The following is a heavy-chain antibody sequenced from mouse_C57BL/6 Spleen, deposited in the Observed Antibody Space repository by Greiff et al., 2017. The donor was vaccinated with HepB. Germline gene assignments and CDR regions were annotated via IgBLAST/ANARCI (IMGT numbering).Heavy chain of an antibody. D-gene: IGHD1-1*01. CDR3: ARSRYYGSSYGYFDV. CDR1: GYTFTSYW. J-gene: IGHJ1*03. Sequence: QVQLQQPGAELVMPGASVKLSCKASGYTFTSYWMHWVKQRPGQGLEWIGEIDPSDSYTNYNQKFKGKSTLTVDKSSSTAYMQLSSLTSDDSAVYYCARSRYYGSSYGYFDVWGTGTTVTVSS. CDR2: IDPSDSYT. V-gene: IGHV1-69*01.